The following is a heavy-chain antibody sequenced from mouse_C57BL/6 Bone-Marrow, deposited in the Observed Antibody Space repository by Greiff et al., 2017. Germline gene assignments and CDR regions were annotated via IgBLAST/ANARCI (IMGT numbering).Heavy chain of an antibody. CDR3: ARSRNPYKDAMDY. Sequence: QVQLKQSGAELVKPGASVKLSCKASGYTFTSYWMHWVKQRPGQGLEWIGMIHPNSGSTNYNEKFKSKATLTVDKSSSAAYMQLSSLTSEDSAVYDYARSRNPYKDAMDYWGQGTSVTVSS. CDR1: GYTFTSYW. V-gene: IGHV1-64*01. J-gene: IGHJ4*01. D-gene: IGHD1-3*01. CDR2: IHPNSGST.